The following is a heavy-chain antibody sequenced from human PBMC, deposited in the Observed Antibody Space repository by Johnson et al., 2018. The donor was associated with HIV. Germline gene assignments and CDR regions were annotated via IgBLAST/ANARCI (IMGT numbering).Heavy chain of an antibody. D-gene: IGHD3-22*01. CDR2: IGTAGDT. J-gene: IGHJ3*02. V-gene: IGHV3-13*01. CDR1: GFTFSSYD. Sequence: VQLVESWGGLVQPGGSLRLSCAASGFTFSSYDMHWVRQATGKGLEWVSAIGTAGDTYYPGSVKGRFTISRENAKNSLYLQMNSLRAGDTAVYFCASSVNVQGGYDIWGQGTMVTASS. CDR3: ASSVNVQGGYDI.